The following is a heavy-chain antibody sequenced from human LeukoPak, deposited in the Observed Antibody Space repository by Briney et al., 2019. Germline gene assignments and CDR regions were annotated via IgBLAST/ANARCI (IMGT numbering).Heavy chain of an antibody. CDR1: GFTFSDYY. D-gene: IGHD2-15*01. CDR2: ISGSGGST. J-gene: IGHJ4*02. V-gene: IGHV3-23*01. CDR3: AKGVVVAATLPYFDY. Sequence: GGSLRLSCAASGFTFSDYYMSWIRQAPGKGLEWVSAISGSGGSTYYADSVKGRFTISRDNSKNTLYLQMNSLRAEDTAVYYCAKGVVVAATLPYFDYWGQGTLVTVSS.